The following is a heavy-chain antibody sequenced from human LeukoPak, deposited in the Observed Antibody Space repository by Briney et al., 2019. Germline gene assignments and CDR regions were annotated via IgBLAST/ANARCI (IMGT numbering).Heavy chain of an antibody. V-gene: IGHV4-59*01. D-gene: IGHD3-3*01. Sequence: PSETLSLTCTVSGGSISSYYWSWIRQPPGKGLEWIGYIYYSGSTNYNPSLKSRVTISVDTSKNQFSLKLSSATAADTAVYYCARVKANTIFGVVILDAFDIWGQGTMVTVSS. CDR1: GGSISSYY. CDR3: ARVKANTIFGVVILDAFDI. J-gene: IGHJ3*02. CDR2: IYYSGST.